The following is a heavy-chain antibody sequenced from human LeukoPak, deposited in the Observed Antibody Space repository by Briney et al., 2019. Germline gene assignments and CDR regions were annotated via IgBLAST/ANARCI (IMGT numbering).Heavy chain of an antibody. CDR2: ISSSSSYI. CDR1: GFAFSSYS. CDR3: ARVTTYGGNSFNY. V-gene: IGHV3-21*01. Sequence: GGSLRVFCAASGFAFSSYSMNWVRQAPGKGLEWVSSISSSSSYIYYADSVKGRFTISRDNAKNSLYLQMNSLRAEDTAVYYCARVTTYGGNSFNYWGQGTLVTVSS. J-gene: IGHJ4*02. D-gene: IGHD4-23*01.